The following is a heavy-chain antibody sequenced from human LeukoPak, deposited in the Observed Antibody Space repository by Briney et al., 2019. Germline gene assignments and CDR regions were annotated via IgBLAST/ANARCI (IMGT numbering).Heavy chain of an antibody. J-gene: IGHJ4*02. CDR2: IRNKANSYTT. D-gene: IGHD5/OR15-5a*01. CDR1: GFAFIDHY. V-gene: IGHV3-72*01. CDR3: ARRNSVTQGLDN. Sequence: AGGSLRLSCAASGFAFIDHYMDGVRQAPGKGLEWIGRIRNKANSYTTEYAASVKGRFTVSRDDSKNSLFLQMNSLESEDTAVYYCARRNSVTQGLDNWGQGTLVTVSS.